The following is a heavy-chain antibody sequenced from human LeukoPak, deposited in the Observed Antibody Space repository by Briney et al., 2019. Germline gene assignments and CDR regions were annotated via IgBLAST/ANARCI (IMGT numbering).Heavy chain of an antibody. CDR2: MNPNSGNT. J-gene: IGHJ5*02. Sequence: ASVKVSCKASGYTFTSYDINWVRQATGQGLEWMGWMNPNSGNTGYAQKFQGRATMTRNTSISTAYMELSSLRSEDTAVYYCARGGRGKLWFRELLYGVGTKNWFDPWGQGTLVTVSS. CDR3: ARGGRGKLWFRELLYGVGTKNWFDP. D-gene: IGHD3-10*01. V-gene: IGHV1-8*01. CDR1: GYTFTSYD.